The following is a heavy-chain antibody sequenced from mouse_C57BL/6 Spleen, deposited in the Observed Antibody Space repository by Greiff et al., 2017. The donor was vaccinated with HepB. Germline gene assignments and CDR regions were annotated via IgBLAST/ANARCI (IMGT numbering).Heavy chain of an antibody. V-gene: IGHV1-50*01. CDR1: GYTFTSYW. J-gene: IGHJ3*01. Sequence: QVQLQQPGAELVKPGASVKLSCKASGYTFTSYWMQWVKQRPGQGLEWIGEIDPSDSYTNYNQKFKGKATLTVDTSSSTAYMQLSSLTSEDSAVYYCARRGISDYYGSSSWFAYWGQGTLVTVSA. CDR3: ARRGISDYYGSSSWFAY. D-gene: IGHD1-1*01. CDR2: IDPSDSYT.